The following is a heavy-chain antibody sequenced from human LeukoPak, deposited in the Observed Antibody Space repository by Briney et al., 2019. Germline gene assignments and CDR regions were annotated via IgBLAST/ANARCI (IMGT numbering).Heavy chain of an antibody. V-gene: IGHV3-23*01. D-gene: IGHD6-13*01. J-gene: IGHJ4*02. CDR3: AKPRDPIAATFDY. CDR2: ISGSGGST. Sequence: GGSLRLSCAASGFTVSSNYMSWVRQAPGKGLEWVSAISGSGGSTYYADSVKGRFTISRDNSKNTLYLQMNSLRAEDTAVYYCAKPRDPIAATFDYWGQGTLVTVSS. CDR1: GFTVSSNY.